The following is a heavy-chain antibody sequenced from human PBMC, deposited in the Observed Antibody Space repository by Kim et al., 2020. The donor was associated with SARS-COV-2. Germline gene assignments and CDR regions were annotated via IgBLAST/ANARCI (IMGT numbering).Heavy chain of an antibody. Sequence: YADSVKGRFTISRDNSKNTLYLQMNSLRAEDTAIYYCAKQWLVLAPFDYWGQGTLVTVSS. V-gene: IGHV3-23*01. J-gene: IGHJ4*02. CDR3: AKQWLVLAPFDY. D-gene: IGHD6-19*01.